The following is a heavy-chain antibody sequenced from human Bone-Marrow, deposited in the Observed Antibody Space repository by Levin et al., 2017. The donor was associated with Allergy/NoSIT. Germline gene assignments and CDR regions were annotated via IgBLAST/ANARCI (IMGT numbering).Heavy chain of an antibody. CDR1: GGSISSGDYY. J-gene: IGHJ5*02. CDR3: ARGGMYEGWFDP. V-gene: IGHV4-30-4*01. D-gene: IGHD2-8*01. Sequence: SETLSLTCTVSGGSISSGDYYWSWIRQPPGKGLEWIGYIYYSGSTYYNPSLKSRVTISVDTSKNQFSLKLSSVTAADTAVYYCARGGMYEGWFDPWGQGTLVTVSS. CDR2: IYYSGST.